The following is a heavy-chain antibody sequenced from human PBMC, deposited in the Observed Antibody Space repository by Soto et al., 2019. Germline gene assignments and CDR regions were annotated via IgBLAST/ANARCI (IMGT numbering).Heavy chain of an antibody. J-gene: IGHJ2*01. V-gene: IGHV4-31*03. CDR2: IYYSGST. CDR3: ARDPVTRSGSYFPWYFDL. CDR1: GGSISSGGYY. D-gene: IGHD1-26*01. Sequence: QVQLQESGPGLVKPSQTLSLTCTVSGGSISSGGYYWSWIRQHPGKGLEWIGYIYYSGSTYYNPSLKSRFTISVDTSKNQFSLKLSSVTAADTAVYYCARDPVTRSGSYFPWYFDLWGRGTLVTVSS.